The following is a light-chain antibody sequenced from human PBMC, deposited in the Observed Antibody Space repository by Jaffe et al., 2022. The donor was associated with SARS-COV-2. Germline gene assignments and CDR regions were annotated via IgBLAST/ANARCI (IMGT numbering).Light chain of an antibody. J-gene: IGLJ2*01. CDR3: QVWDISGQPVV. CDR1: NIGSKT. Sequence: SYVLTQPPSVSVAPGKTARITCEGNNIGSKTVHWYQQKPGQAPVLVIYYDSDRPSGIPERFSGSNSGNTATLTISRVEAGDEADYFCQVWDISGQPVVFGGGTELTVL. V-gene: IGLV3-21*04. CDR2: YDS.